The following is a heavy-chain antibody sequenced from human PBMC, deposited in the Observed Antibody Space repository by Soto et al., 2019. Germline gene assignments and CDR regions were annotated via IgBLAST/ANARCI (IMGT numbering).Heavy chain of an antibody. CDR3: VKGEFYYDSSAYYPFDS. J-gene: IGHJ4*02. V-gene: IGHV3-23*01. CDR1: GFTFSSYA. D-gene: IGHD3-22*01. CDR2: ISGSGGST. Sequence: GGSLRLSCAASGFTFSSYAMSWVRQAPGKGLEWVSAISGSGGSTYYADSVKGRFTISRDNSRNTQYLQMSSLRADDTAVYYCVKGEFYYDSSAYYPFDSWGQGTLVTVSS.